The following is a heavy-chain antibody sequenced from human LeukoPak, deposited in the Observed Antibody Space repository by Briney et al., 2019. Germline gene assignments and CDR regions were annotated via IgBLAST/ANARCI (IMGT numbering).Heavy chain of an antibody. Sequence: AASVKVSCKASGYTVTSYYMHWVRQAPGQGLEWMGIINPSGGSTSYAQKFQGRVTMTRDTSTSTVYMELSSLRSEDTAVYYCARRPTYYYDSSGYSHGMDVWGQGTTVTVSS. CDR1: GYTVTSYY. V-gene: IGHV1-46*01. CDR3: ARRPTYYYDSSGYSHGMDV. CDR2: INPSGGST. J-gene: IGHJ6*02. D-gene: IGHD3-22*01.